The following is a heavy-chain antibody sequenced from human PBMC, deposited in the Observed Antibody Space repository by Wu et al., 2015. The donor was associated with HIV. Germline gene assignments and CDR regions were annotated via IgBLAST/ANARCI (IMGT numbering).Heavy chain of an antibody. D-gene: IGHD6-19*01. J-gene: IGHJ4*02. CDR3: ATPRSPGFSSAWPTYFDF. CDR1: GSTFNA. CDR2: IIPLFGTT. V-gene: IGHV1-69*05. Sequence: QDHLVQSGAEVKKPGSSVKISCKASGSTFNAVNWLRQAPGQGLEWMGGIIPLFGTTEYAHIFQDRVTITTDESTSTAYMRLTSLTSADMAVYYCATPRSPGFSSAWPTYFDFWGQGTLVTVSS.